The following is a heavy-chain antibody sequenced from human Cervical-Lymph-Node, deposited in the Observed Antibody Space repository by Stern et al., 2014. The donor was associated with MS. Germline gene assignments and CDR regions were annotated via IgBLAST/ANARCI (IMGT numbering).Heavy chain of an antibody. D-gene: IGHD6-13*01. CDR3: ARRAGGIAGAGSLAY. CDR2: LSTEYTYI. CDR1: GFPLDTYN. Sequence: EVQLVESGGGLVKPGDSLRLSCAASGFPLDTYNMHWVRQSPGTGLALVSSLSTEYTYINDASSVKGRIPISRDKGQKSLFRQSNSLRVDDTAIYYCARRAGGIAGAGSLAYWGQGTLVTVSS. J-gene: IGHJ4*02. V-gene: IGHV3-21*01.